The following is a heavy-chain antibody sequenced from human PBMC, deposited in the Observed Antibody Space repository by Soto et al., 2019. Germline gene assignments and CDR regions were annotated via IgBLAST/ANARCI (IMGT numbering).Heavy chain of an antibody. J-gene: IGHJ5*02. D-gene: IGHD2-21*02. V-gene: IGHV4-30-2*01. CDR2: IYHSGST. CDR1: GGSISSGGYS. Sequence: QLQLQESGSGLVKPSQTLSLTCAVSGGSISSGGYSWSWIRQPPGKGLGWIGYIYHSGSTYYNPSLKSRVTISVDRSKNQFSLKLSSVTAADTAVDYCARVAYCGGDCYRGFDPWGQGTLVTVSS. CDR3: ARVAYCGGDCYRGFDP.